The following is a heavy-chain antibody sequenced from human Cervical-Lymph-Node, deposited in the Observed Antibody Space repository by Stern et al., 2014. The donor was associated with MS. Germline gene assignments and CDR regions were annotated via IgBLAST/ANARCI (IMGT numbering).Heavy chain of an antibody. CDR2: ILPLFGTA. J-gene: IGHJ6*02. CDR1: GGTFSSYA. CDR3: ASSVGELTPEAV. D-gene: IGHD3-10*01. Sequence: VQLVESGAEVKKPGSSVRVSCKASGGTFSSYAISWVRQAPGQGLEWLGGILPLFGTAKYAQKFQGRVTITADDSTSTAYMEVSSLRSEDTAVYYCASSVGELTPEAVWGQGTTVTVFS. V-gene: IGHV1-69*01.